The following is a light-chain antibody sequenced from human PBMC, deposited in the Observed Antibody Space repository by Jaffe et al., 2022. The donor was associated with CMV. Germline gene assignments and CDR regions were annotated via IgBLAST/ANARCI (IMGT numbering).Light chain of an antibody. Sequence: EIVLTQSPATLSVSPGERATLSCRASQSVNTNLAWYQQKPGQAPRLLIYGASTRATGIPARFSGSGSGAEFTLTISSLQSEDFAVYYCQHYNNWPPEPFGQGTKVEI. V-gene: IGKV3-15*01. CDR3: QHYNNWPPEP. J-gene: IGKJ1*01. CDR1: QSVNTN. CDR2: GAS.